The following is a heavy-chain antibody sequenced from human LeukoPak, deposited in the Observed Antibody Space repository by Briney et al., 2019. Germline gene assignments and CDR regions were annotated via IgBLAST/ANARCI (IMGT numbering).Heavy chain of an antibody. Sequence: PGGSLRLSCAASGFTVSSNYMSWVRQAPGKGLEWVSVIYSGGSTYYADSVKGRFTISRDNFKNTLYLQMNSLRAEDTAVYYCARVGYCSSTSCYAVAFDIWGQGTMVTVSS. J-gene: IGHJ3*02. CDR2: IYSGGST. V-gene: IGHV3-53*01. D-gene: IGHD2-2*01. CDR1: GFTVSSNY. CDR3: ARVGYCSSTSCYAVAFDI.